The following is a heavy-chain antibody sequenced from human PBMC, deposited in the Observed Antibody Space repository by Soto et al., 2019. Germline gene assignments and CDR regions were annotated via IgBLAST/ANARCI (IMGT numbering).Heavy chain of an antibody. CDR2: ISAYNGNT. V-gene: IGHV1-18*01. CDR3: ARDVYCSSTSCYPPNWFDP. CDR1: GYTFTSYG. Sequence: ASVKVSCQASGYTFTSYGISWVRQAPGQRQERMRWISAYNGNTNYAQKLQGRVTMTTDTSTSTVYMELRSLRSDDTAVYYCARDVYCSSTSCYPPNWFDPWGQGTLVTVSS. D-gene: IGHD2-2*01. J-gene: IGHJ5*02.